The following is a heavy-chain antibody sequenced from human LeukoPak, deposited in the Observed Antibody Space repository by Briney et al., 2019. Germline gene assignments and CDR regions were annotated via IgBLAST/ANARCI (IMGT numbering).Heavy chain of an antibody. J-gene: IGHJ4*02. Sequence: GGSLRLSCAASGFTFSSYAMSWVRQAPGKGLEWVSAISGSGGSTYHADSVKGRFTISRDNSKNTLYLQMNSLRAEDTAVYYCAKEKVARITIFGVPSPYYFDYWGQGTLVTVSS. D-gene: IGHD3-3*01. V-gene: IGHV3-23*01. CDR2: ISGSGGST. CDR3: AKEKVARITIFGVPSPYYFDY. CDR1: GFTFSSYA.